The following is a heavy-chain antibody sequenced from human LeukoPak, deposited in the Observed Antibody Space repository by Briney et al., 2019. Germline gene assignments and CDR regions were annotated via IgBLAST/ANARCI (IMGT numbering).Heavy chain of an antibody. D-gene: IGHD3-22*01. V-gene: IGHV4-59*08. J-gene: IGHJ3*02. CDR3: ARRFYYDTSGSDAFDI. CDR1: GGSISSYY. Sequence: SETLSLTCTVSGGSISSYYWRWIRQPPGKGLEWIGYIYYSGSTNYNPSLKSRVTISVDTSKNQFSLKLSSVTAADTAVYYCARRFYYDTSGSDAFDIWGQGTMVTVSS. CDR2: IYYSGST.